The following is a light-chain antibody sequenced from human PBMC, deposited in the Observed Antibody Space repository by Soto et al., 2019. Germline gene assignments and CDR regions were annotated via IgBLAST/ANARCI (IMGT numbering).Light chain of an antibody. CDR3: MQRIDFPWT. Sequence: DIVMTQTPLSLPVTPGEPASISCRSSQSLLKSDDGNTYLDWYLQKPGQSPQLLIKTLSYRASGVPERFSGSGSGTDFTLKISRVEPEDVGVYYCMQRIDFPWTFGQGTKVEIK. CDR2: TLS. J-gene: IGKJ1*01. V-gene: IGKV2-40*01. CDR1: QSLLKSDDGNTY.